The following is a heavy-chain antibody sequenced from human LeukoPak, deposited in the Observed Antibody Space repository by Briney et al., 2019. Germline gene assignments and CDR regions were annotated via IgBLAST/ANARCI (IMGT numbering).Heavy chain of an antibody. Sequence: GASVKVSCKASGYTFTSYYMHWVRQAPGQGLEWMGIINPSGGSTSYAQKFQGRVTMTRYTSISTAYMELSSLRSEDTAVYYCARRRSSGYNWFDPWGQGTLVTVSS. V-gene: IGHV1-46*01. J-gene: IGHJ5*02. CDR1: GYTFTSYY. CDR2: INPSGGST. CDR3: ARRRSSGYNWFDP. D-gene: IGHD3-22*01.